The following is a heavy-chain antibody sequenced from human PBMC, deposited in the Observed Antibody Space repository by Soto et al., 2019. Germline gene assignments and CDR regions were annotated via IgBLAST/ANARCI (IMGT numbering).Heavy chain of an antibody. CDR2: MNPNSGNT. J-gene: IGHJ6*02. CDR3: ARGRNGMDV. Sequence: QVQLVQSGAEVKKPGASVKVSCKASGDPFSNYDIKWVRQATGQGLELMGWMNPNSGNTGSARKFQGRVTMTRNTSISTAYMELSSLRSEDTAVYYCARGRNGMDVWGQGTTVTVSS. V-gene: IGHV1-8*01. CDR1: GDPFSNYD.